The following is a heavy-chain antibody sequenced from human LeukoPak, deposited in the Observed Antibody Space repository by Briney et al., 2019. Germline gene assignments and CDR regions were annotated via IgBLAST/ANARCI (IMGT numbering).Heavy chain of an antibody. V-gene: IGHV1-18*01. Sequence: ASVTVSFKTSGYTFTTYGITWVRQAPGQGLEWMGWISGYNGNTNYAQMLQGRVTMTTDTSTSTVYMELRSLRSDDTAVYYCARDGLRLGELSLYHIVDYWGQGTLVTVSS. CDR2: ISGYNGNT. J-gene: IGHJ4*02. CDR1: GYTFTTYG. CDR3: ARDGLRLGELSLYHIVDY. D-gene: IGHD3-16*02.